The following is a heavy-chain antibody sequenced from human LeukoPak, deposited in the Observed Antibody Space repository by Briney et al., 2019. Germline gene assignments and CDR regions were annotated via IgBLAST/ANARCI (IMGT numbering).Heavy chain of an antibody. J-gene: IGHJ5*02. D-gene: IGHD6-13*01. CDR2: ISGSGGST. V-gene: IGHV3-23*01. CDR3: AKTDSSSWYVSNCFDP. CDR1: GFTFSSYA. Sequence: GGSLRLSCAASGFTFSSYAMSWVRQAPGKGLEWVSAISGSGGSTYYADSVKGRFTISRDNSKNTLYLQMNSLRAEDTAVYYCAKTDSSSWYVSNCFDPWGQGTLVTVSS.